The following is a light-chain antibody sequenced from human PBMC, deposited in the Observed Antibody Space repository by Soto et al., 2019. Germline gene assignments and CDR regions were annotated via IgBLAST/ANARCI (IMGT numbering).Light chain of an antibody. J-gene: IGKJ5*01. CDR3: QQRNMWPPIT. CDR1: QSVSNNY. V-gene: IGKV3D-20*02. CDR2: GAS. Sequence: EIVLTQSPGTLSLSPGERATLSCRASQSVSNNYLAWYQQKPGQAPRLLIYGASNRATGIPDRFSGSGSGTDFTLTISRLEPEDFAVYYCQQRNMWPPITFGQGTRLEI.